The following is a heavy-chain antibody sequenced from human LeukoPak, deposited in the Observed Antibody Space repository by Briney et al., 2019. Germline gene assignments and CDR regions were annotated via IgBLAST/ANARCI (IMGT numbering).Heavy chain of an antibody. CDR3: ERKFWGLSINDNCCDL. CDR1: GYSFTSYW. D-gene: IGHD3-16*01. V-gene: IGHV5-51*03. J-gene: IGHJ5*02. Sequence: GESLKISSKGSGYSFTSYWIGWVRQMPGKGLEWMGIINPGDSDTRYSPSFQGQVTISADKSISTPYLQWSSLTASDTAVYYCERKFWGLSINDNCCDLWGQGTRVTVSS. CDR2: INPGDSDT.